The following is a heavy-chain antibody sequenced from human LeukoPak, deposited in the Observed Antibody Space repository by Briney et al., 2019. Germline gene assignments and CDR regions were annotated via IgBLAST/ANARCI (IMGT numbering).Heavy chain of an antibody. CDR2: ISISGGTT. J-gene: IGHJ4*02. CDR3: ARESASTSFIAVAGPFDY. CDR1: GFSFSSFS. D-gene: IGHD6-19*01. Sequence: PGGSLRLSCAGSGFSFSSFSLHWAGQPQGRGWEYVSIISISGGTTHYANSVKGRFTISRDNSKNTMYLQMGSLRLEDMAVYFCARESASTSFIAVAGPFDYWGQGTQVTVSS. V-gene: IGHV3-64*01.